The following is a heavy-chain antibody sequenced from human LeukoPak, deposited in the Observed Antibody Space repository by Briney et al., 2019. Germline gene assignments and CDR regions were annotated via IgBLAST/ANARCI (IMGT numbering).Heavy chain of an antibody. V-gene: IGHV3-48*03. CDR3: ARGPYSSNWYVDY. CDR2: ISRTGNSI. Sequence: GGSLRLPCAASGFTLTSYEMNWVRLAPGKGLEWISYISRTGNSIYYAVSVKGRFTVSRDSAKNSLYLQMNSLRAEDTAVYYCARGPYSSNWYVDYWGQGTLVTVAS. J-gene: IGHJ4*02. D-gene: IGHD6-13*01. CDR1: GFTLTSYE.